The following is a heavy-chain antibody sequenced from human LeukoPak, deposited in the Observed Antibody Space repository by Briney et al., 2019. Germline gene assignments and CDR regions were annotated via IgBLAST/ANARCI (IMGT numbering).Heavy chain of an antibody. Sequence: GGSLRLSCAASGFTFSDYYMSWIRQAPGKGLEWVSYISSSGSTIYYADSVKGRFTISRDNAKNSLFLQMNSLRAEDTAVYYCARDRGTQWLVRGDWFDPWGQGTLVTVSS. D-gene: IGHD6-19*01. V-gene: IGHV3-11*01. J-gene: IGHJ5*02. CDR2: ISSSGSTI. CDR3: ARDRGTQWLVRGDWFDP. CDR1: GFTFSDYY.